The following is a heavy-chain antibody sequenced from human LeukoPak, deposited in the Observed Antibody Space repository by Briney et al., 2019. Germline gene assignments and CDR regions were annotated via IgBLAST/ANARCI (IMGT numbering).Heavy chain of an antibody. CDR3: ARTLNYCSSTSCTWDPVGY. Sequence: ASVKVSCKASGGTFSSYAISWVRQAPGQGLEWMGGIIPIFGTANYAQKFQGRVTITADESTSTAYMELSSLRSEDTAVYYCARTLNYCSSTSCTWDPVGYWGQGTLVTDSS. J-gene: IGHJ4*02. D-gene: IGHD2-2*01. V-gene: IGHV1-69*13. CDR2: IIPIFGTA. CDR1: GGTFSSYA.